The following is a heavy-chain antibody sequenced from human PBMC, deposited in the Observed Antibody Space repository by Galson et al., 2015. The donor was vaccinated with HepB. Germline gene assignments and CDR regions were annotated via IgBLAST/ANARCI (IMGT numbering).Heavy chain of an antibody. CDR3: ARDLGIDRFDC. CDR1: GSTFSNYW. V-gene: IGHV3-7*01. Sequence: SLRLSCAAPGSTFSNYWMSWVRQAPGKGLEWVANIKQDGSEKYYMDSVNGRFTLSRDNAKNSVYLQMNSLRAEDTAIYYCARDLGIDRFDCWGQGTLVTVSS. J-gene: IGHJ4*02. D-gene: IGHD3-16*01. CDR2: IKQDGSEK.